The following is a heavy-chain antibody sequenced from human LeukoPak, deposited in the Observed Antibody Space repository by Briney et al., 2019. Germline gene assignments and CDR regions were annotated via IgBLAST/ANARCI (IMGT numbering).Heavy chain of an antibody. CDR2: ISSSSSTI. Sequence: GGSLRLSCAASGFTFSSYSMNWVRQAPGKGLEWVSYISSSSSTIYYADSVKGRFTISRDNAKNSLYLQMNSLRAEDTAVYYCAREYYYDSSGPFDYWGQGTLVTVSS. CDR1: GFTFSSYS. J-gene: IGHJ4*02. D-gene: IGHD3-22*01. CDR3: AREYYYDSSGPFDY. V-gene: IGHV3-48*04.